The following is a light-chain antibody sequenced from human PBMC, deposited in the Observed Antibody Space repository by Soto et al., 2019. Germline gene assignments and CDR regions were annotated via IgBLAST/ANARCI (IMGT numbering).Light chain of an antibody. CDR3: CSYSGTNYPYV. Sequence: QSALTQPPSASGSFGQSVTISCTGTSSDVGGYNYVYWYQQHPGKAPKLMIYEVSERPSGVPDRFSGSKSGNTASLTVSGLQTDHEADYYCCSYSGTNYPYVFGTGTKLTVL. J-gene: IGLJ1*01. CDR2: EVS. V-gene: IGLV2-8*01. CDR1: SSDVGGYNY.